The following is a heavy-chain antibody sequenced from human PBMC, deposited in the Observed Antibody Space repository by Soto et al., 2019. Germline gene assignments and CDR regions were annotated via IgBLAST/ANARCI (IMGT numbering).Heavy chain of an antibody. CDR2: IYSGGST. J-gene: IGHJ4*02. Sequence: GGSLRLSCAASGFTVSSNYMSWVRQAPGKGLEWVSVIYSGGSTYYADSVKGRFTISRDNSKNTLYLQMNSLRAEDTAVYYCARDGSYCSGGSCYNYWGQGTLVTVSS. D-gene: IGHD2-15*01. CDR1: GFTVSSNY. CDR3: ARDGSYCSGGSCYNY. V-gene: IGHV3-66*01.